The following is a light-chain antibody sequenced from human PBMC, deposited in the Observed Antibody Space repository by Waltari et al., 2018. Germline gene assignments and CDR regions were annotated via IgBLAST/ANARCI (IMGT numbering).Light chain of an antibody. CDR3: QQYYSSSYT. Sequence: DIVMTQSPDSLAVSLGERATINCKSNQSLLYSSNNKNYLAWYQQKAGQPPKLLTYWASTREYGVPDRFSASGSETDFTLTISSLQAEDVAVYYCQQYYSSSYTFGQGTKLEIK. CDR2: WAS. J-gene: IGKJ2*01. CDR1: QSLLYSSNNKNY. V-gene: IGKV4-1*01.